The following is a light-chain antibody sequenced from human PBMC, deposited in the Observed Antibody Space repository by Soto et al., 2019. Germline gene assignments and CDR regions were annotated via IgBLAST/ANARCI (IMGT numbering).Light chain of an antibody. CDR1: SSDVGGYNY. CDR2: EVN. CDR3: SSYAGSNTYV. V-gene: IGLV2-8*01. J-gene: IGLJ1*01. Sequence: QSALTQPPSASGSPGQSVAISCTGTSSDVGGYNYVSWYQLHPGKAPKLMIYEVNMRPSGVPDRFSGSKSGNTASLTVSGLRAEDEADYYCSSYAGSNTYVFGPGTKVTVL.